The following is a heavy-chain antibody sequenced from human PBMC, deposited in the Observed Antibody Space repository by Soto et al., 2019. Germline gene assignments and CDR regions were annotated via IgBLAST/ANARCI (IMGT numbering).Heavy chain of an antibody. D-gene: IGHD3-16*01. V-gene: IGHV1-18*01. CDR1: GYTFTNFG. CDR2: ISAYNGNT. Sequence: QVHLVQSGAEVKKPGASVKVSCTASGYTFTNFGISWVRQAPGQGLEWMGGISAYNGNTNYAQKFQGRVTMTTDTSTSTAYMEVRSLRSDATAVYYSARGGTPIDYWGQGTLVTVSS. CDR3: ARGGTPIDY. J-gene: IGHJ4*02.